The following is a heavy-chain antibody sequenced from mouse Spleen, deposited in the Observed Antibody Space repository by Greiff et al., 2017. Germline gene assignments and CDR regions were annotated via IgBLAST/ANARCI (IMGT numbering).Heavy chain of an antibody. Sequence: VQLQQSGPELVKPGASVKISCKASGYSFTGYYMHWVKQSSEKSLEWIGEINPSTGGTSYNQKFKGKATLTVDKSSSTAYMQLKSLTSEDSAVYYCARGAYYYGSSYPFAYWGQGTLVTVSA. V-gene: IGHV1-43*01. CDR2: INPSTGGT. D-gene: IGHD1-1*01. J-gene: IGHJ3*01. CDR3: ARGAYYYGSSYPFAY. CDR1: GYSFTGYY.